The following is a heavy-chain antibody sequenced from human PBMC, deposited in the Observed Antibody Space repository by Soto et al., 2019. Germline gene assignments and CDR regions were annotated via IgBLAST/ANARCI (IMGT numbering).Heavy chain of an antibody. CDR1: GFTFSSYS. D-gene: IGHD3-9*01. V-gene: IGHV3-48*04. J-gene: IGHJ4*02. CDR3: ARDRDWAFDY. Sequence: EVQLVESGGGLVQPGGSLRLSCVASGFTFSSYSMVWVRQAPGKGLEWVSYIFASSTTIYYADSVKGRFTVSRDNAQNSRFLLMNSRRAEDAAVYYCARDRDWAFDYWGRGTLVTVSS. CDR2: IFASSTTI.